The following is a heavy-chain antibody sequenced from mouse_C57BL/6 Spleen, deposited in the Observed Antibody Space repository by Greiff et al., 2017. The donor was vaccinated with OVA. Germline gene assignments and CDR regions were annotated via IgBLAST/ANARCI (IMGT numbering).Heavy chain of an antibody. CDR3: ARGDYYGSSQYYYAMDY. Sequence: DVKLVESGPELVKPGASVKISCKASGYSFTGYYMNWVKQSPEKSLEWIGEINPSTGGTTYNQKFKAKATLTVDKSSSTAYMQLKSLTSEDSAVYYCARGDYYGSSQYYYAMDYWGQGTSVTVSS. J-gene: IGHJ4*01. V-gene: IGHV1-42*01. CDR1: GYSFTGYY. CDR2: INPSTGGT. D-gene: IGHD1-1*01.